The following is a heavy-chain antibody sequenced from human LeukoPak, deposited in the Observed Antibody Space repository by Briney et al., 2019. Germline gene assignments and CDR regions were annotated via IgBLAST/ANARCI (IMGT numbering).Heavy chain of an antibody. V-gene: IGHV3-23*01. D-gene: IGHD4-17*01. CDR2: ISGSGGST. CDR1: GFTFSSYA. Sequence: PGGSLRLSCAASGFTFSSYAMSWVRRAPGKGLEWVSAISGSGGSTYYADSVKGRFTISRDNSKNTLYLQMNSLRAEDTAVYYCAKDVPHLDHGDYAVDPWGQGTLVTVSS. CDR3: AKDVPHLDHGDYAVDP. J-gene: IGHJ5*02.